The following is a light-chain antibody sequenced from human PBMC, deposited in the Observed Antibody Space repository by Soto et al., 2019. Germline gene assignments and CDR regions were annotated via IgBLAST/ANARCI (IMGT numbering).Light chain of an antibody. CDR3: SSYTDSSTWV. V-gene: IGLV2-14*01. J-gene: IGLJ3*02. CDR2: EVT. Sequence: QSALTQPASVSGSPGQSIAISCTGSTSDVGGYNHVSWYQQHPGKAPKLMIYEVTNRPSGVADRFSGSKSGNTASLTISGLQAEDEAVYHCSSYTDSSTWVFGGGTKRTVL. CDR1: TSDVGGYNH.